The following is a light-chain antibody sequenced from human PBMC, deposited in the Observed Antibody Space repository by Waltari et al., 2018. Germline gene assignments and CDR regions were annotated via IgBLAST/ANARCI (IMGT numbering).Light chain of an antibody. V-gene: IGLV3-9*01. Sequence: SYELTDSISVSVALGQTAKIACGGDNIGSKSVHWYQKKPGQPPILVIYRDIRRPSGIPARFSGSNSGNTATLTISRAQVVDAADYFCQVWASGTYIFAGGTKLTVL. J-gene: IGLJ1*01. CDR2: RDI. CDR1: NIGSKS. CDR3: QVWASGTYI.